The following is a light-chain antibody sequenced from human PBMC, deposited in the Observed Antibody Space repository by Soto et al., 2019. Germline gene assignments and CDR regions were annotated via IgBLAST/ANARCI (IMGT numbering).Light chain of an antibody. J-gene: IGLJ1*01. Sequence: QSALTQPASVSGSPGQSITISCTGTSSDVGGYNYVSWYQQHPGKAPKLMIYEVSNRPSGVSNRFSGSKSGNTASLTISGLXAEDEAGYYCSSYTSSSTLYVFGTGT. V-gene: IGLV2-14*01. CDR2: EVS. CDR3: SSYTSSSTLYV. CDR1: SSDVGGYNY.